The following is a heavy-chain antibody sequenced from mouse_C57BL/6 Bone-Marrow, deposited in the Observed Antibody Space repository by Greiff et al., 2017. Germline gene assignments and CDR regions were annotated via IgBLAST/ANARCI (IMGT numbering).Heavy chain of an antibody. V-gene: IGHV1-54*01. CDR3: ALYYYGRYYAMDY. D-gene: IGHD1-1*01. CDR2: INPGSGGT. Sequence: QVHVKQSGAELVRPGTSVKVSCKASGYAFTNYLIEWVKQRPGQGLEWIGVINPGSGGTNYNEKFKGKATLTADKSSSTAYMQLSSLTSEDSAVYVCALYYYGRYYAMDYWGQGTSVTVSS. CDR1: GYAFTNYL. J-gene: IGHJ4*01.